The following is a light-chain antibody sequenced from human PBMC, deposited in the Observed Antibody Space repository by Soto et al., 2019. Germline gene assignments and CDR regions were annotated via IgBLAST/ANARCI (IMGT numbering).Light chain of an antibody. CDR2: DAS. J-gene: IGKJ1*01. Sequence: DIQMTQSPSTLSASVRDRVTITCRASQSISSWLAWYQQNPGKAPKPLIYDASRLESGVPSRFSGSGSGTEFTLTISSVQPDDFATCYCQQYNSYSRTFGQGTKV. CDR3: QQYNSYSRT. V-gene: IGKV1-5*01. CDR1: QSISSW.